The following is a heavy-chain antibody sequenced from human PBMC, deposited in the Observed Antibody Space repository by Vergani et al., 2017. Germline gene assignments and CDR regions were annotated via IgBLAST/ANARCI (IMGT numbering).Heavy chain of an antibody. Sequence: QVQLVQSGAEVKKPGSSVKVSCKASGGTFSSYAISWVRQAPGQGLEWMGRIIPIFGTAHYAQKFQGRVTITADKSTSTAYMELSSLRAEDTAVYYCAGADLGGGSSTSCFDYWGQGTLVTVSS. J-gene: IGHJ4*02. V-gene: IGHV1-69*14. D-gene: IGHD2-2*01. CDR2: IIPIFGTA. CDR1: GGTFSSYA. CDR3: AGADLGGGSSTSCFDY.